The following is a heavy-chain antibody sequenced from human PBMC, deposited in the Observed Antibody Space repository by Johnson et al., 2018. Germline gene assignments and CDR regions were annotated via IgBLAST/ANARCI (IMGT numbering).Heavy chain of an antibody. CDR3: PYRMAALGQKYFED. V-gene: IGHV3-23*04. CDR1: GFTFSSYA. Sequence: VQLVESGGGLVQPGGSRRLSCAASGFTFSSYAMNWVRQAPGKGLEWVSAINVNGANTYYADSVKGRFPIPRDISKNTLYLQLSSLRGEDSARYYCPYRMAALGQKYFEDWGQGALVTGSS. J-gene: IGHJ1*01. CDR2: INVNGANT. D-gene: IGHD5-12*01.